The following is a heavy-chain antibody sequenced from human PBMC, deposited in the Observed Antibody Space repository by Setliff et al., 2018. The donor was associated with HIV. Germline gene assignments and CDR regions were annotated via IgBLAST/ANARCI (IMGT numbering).Heavy chain of an antibody. CDR3: ARSTWTRFGGALTQLWPQRGAFDI. D-gene: IGHD5-18*01. CDR2: INDSGTT. CDR1: GGSFRGYY. Sequence: NPSETLSLTCDVYGGSFRGYYWCWIRQSPGKGLEWIAEINDSGTTTSNPSLKSRVTISIDTPKNQFSLKLNSVTAADTAVYYCARSTWTRFGGALTQLWPQRGAFDIWGQGTKVTVSS. J-gene: IGHJ3*02. V-gene: IGHV4-34*01.